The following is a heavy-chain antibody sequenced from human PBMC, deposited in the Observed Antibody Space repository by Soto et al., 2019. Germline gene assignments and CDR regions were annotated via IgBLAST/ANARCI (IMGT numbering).Heavy chain of an antibody. CDR1: GGSVSSGSYC. J-gene: IGHJ5*02. D-gene: IGHD5-18*01. CDR3: ARFHLNRYSYGYP. CDR2: IYYSGST. Sequence: PAETLSLTCTVSGGSVSSGSYCWSWIRQPPGKGLEWIGYIYYSGSTNYNPSLKSRVTISVDTSKNQFSLKLSSVTAADTAVYYCARFHLNRYSYGYPWGQGTLVTVSS. V-gene: IGHV4-61*01.